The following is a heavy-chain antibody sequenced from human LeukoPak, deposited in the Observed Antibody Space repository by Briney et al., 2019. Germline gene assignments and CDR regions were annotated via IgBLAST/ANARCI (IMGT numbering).Heavy chain of an antibody. J-gene: IGHJ4*02. V-gene: IGHV4-59*01. CDR2: IYYSGST. Sequence: SETLSLTCSVSDGSISNYYCSWIRQPPGKGLEWIGYIYYSGSTTYNPSLKSRVTMSVDTSKNQFSLKLRSVTAADTALYYCAKNYKCSQWVAPGEYLGQGTLVTVSS. CDR1: DGSISNYY. D-gene: IGHD6-19*01. CDR3: AKNYKCSQWVAPGEY.